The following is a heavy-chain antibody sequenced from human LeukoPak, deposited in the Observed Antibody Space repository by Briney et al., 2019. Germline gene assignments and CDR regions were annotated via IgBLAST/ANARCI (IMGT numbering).Heavy chain of an antibody. J-gene: IGHJ4*02. Sequence: SETLSLTCTVSGVSINTYYASWIRQAPGKGLEFIGFIYNGGNTNYNPSLKSRATISVDTSNNQFTLRLTSVTAADTAMYYCAAGPWELDFWGQGTLVTVSS. CDR3: AAGPWELDF. CDR2: IYNGGNT. D-gene: IGHD1-26*01. V-gene: IGHV4-4*09. CDR1: GVSINTYY.